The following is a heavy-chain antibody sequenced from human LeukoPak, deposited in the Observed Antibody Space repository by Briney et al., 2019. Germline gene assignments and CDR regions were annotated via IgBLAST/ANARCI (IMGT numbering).Heavy chain of an antibody. D-gene: IGHD6-13*01. CDR2: IRYDGSNK. CDR3: AKSAGAAAHMDV. J-gene: IGHJ6*03. CDR1: EFTFSSYS. V-gene: IGHV3-30*02. Sequence: GGSLRLSCAASEFTFSSYSMNWVRQAPGKGLEWVAFIRYDGSNKYYADSVKGRFTISRDNSKSTLDLQMNSLRAEDTAVYYCAKSAGAAAHMDVWGKGTSVTVSS.